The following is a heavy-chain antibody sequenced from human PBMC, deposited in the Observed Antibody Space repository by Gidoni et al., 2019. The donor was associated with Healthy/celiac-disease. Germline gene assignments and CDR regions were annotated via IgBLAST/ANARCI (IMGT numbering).Heavy chain of an antibody. CDR3: ARAVVDIVDPAHYYGMDV. CDR1: GGTFSSYA. D-gene: IGHD5-12*01. CDR2: IIPIFGTA. Sequence: QVQLVQSGAEVKKPGSSVKVSCKASGGTFSSYAISWVRQAPGQGLEWMGGIIPIFGTANYAQKFQGRVTITADESTSTAYMELSSLRSEDTAVYYCARAVVDIVDPAHYYGMDVWGQGTTVTVSS. J-gene: IGHJ6*02. V-gene: IGHV1-69*01.